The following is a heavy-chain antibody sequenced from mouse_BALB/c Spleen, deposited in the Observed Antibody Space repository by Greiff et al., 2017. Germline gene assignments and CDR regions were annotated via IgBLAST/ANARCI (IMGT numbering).Heavy chain of an antibody. J-gene: IGHJ4*01. V-gene: IGHV5-6*02. CDR1: GFTFSSYG. Sequence: EVKLVESGGDLVKPGGSLKLSCAASGFTFSSYGMSWVRQTPDKRLEWVATISSGGSYTYYPDSVKGRFTISRDNAKNTLYLQMSSLKSEDTAMYYCARRGDGNYPYAMDYWGQGTSVTVSS. CDR3: ARRGDGNYPYAMDY. D-gene: IGHD2-1*01. CDR2: ISSGGSYT.